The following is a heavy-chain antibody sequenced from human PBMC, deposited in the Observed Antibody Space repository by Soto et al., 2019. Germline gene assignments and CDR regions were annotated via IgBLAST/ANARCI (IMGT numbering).Heavy chain of an antibody. CDR2: ISAYNGNT. D-gene: IGHD1-1*01. J-gene: IGHJ5*02. V-gene: IGHV1-18*01. CDR3: ARVGFWYNWNVTPLRWFDP. Sequence: QVQLVQSGAEVKKPGASVKVSCKASGYTFTSYGISWVRQAPGQGLEWMGWISAYNGNTSYAQKLQGRVTMTTDTSTSTAYMELRSLRSDDTAVYYCARVGFWYNWNVTPLRWFDPWGQGTLAPVSS. CDR1: GYTFTSYG.